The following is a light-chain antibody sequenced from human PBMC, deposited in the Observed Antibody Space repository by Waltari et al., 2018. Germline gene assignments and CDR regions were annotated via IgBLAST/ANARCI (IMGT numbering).Light chain of an antibody. CDR1: QNIGKY. J-gene: IGKJ1*01. CDR2: ASS. CDR3: QNHERLPAT. V-gene: IGKV3-20*01. Sequence: EVVFTQSPGTLSLAPGARATLPCRASQNIGKYLVWYQQRPGQPPRLIMYASSTRATGIPDRFSGSGYGTDFSLTISRLEPEDFAVYYCQNHERLPATFGQGTKVEIK.